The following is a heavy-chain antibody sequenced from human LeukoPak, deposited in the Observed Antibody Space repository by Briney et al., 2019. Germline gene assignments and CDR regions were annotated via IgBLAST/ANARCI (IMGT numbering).Heavy chain of an antibody. Sequence: ASVKVSCKASGGTFSSYAISWVRQAPGQGLEWMGGIIPIFGTANYAQKFQGRVTITTDESTSTAYMELSSLRSEDTAVYYCARGVTGLYYYYMDVWGKGTTVTVSS. D-gene: IGHD4-23*01. CDR2: IIPIFGTA. CDR3: ARGVTGLYYYYMDV. CDR1: GGTFSSYA. J-gene: IGHJ6*03. V-gene: IGHV1-69*05.